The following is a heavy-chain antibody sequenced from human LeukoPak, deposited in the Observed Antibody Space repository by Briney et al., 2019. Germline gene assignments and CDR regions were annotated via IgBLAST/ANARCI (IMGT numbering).Heavy chain of an antibody. CDR3: AKDLVVMTLVFRHRDDAFDM. CDR1: GFTFSSYG. CDR2: ISGSGDST. V-gene: IGHV3-23*01. D-gene: IGHD3-22*01. Sequence: GGSLRLSCAASGFTFSSYGMSWVRQAPGKGLEWVSAISGSGDSTYYADSVKGRFTISRDNSKNTLYLQMNSLRAEDTAVYYCAKDLVVMTLVFRHRDDAFDMWGQGTMVTVSS. J-gene: IGHJ3*02.